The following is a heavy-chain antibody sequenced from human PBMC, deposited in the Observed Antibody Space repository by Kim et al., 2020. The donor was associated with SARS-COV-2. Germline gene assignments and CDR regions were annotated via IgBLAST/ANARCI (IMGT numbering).Heavy chain of an antibody. CDR1: GFTFSSYW. Sequence: GGSLRLSCAASGFTFSSYWMSWVRQAPGKGLEWVANIKQDGSEKYYVDSVKGRFTISRDNAKNSLYLQMNSLRAEDTAVYYCARDPRGFVVVPAAHYNWFDPWGQGTLVTVSS. J-gene: IGHJ5*02. CDR2: IKQDGSEK. CDR3: ARDPRGFVVVPAAHYNWFDP. V-gene: IGHV3-7*03. D-gene: IGHD2-2*01.